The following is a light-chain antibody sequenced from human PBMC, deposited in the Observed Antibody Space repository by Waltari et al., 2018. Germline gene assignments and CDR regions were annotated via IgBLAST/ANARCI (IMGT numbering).Light chain of an antibody. J-gene: IGKJ1*01. CDR2: AAS. Sequence: DIQMTQFPSAMSASIGDTVTITCGATRGISNYLAWFQHRPGQVPRRLIYAASTLHAGVPSRFSGGGSGTQFTLTISGLQPEDSATYYCRHHNNYPWAFGQGTKVEIK. CDR1: RGISNY. V-gene: IGKV1-17*03. CDR3: RHHNNYPWA.